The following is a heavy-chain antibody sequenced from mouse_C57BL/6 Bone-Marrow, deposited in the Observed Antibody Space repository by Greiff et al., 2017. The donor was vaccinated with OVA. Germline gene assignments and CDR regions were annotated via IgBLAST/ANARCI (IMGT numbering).Heavy chain of an antibody. CDR1: GYTFTSYW. D-gene: IGHD2-4*01. CDR2: IDPSDSYT. V-gene: IGHV1-69*01. CDR3: AREGGYDYDLAY. J-gene: IGHJ3*01. Sequence: VQLQQPGAELVMPGASVKLSCKASGYTFTSYWMHWVKQRPGQGLEWIGEIDPSDSYTNYNQKFKGKSTLTVDKSSSTAYMQLSSLTSEDSAVYYCAREGGYDYDLAYWGQGTLVTVSA.